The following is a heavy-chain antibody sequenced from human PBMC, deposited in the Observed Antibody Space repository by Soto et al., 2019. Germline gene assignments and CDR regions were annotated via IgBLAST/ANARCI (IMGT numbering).Heavy chain of an antibody. J-gene: IGHJ4*02. V-gene: IGHV3-7*01. Sequence: GGSLRLSCAASGFTFSSYWMSWVRQAPGKGLEWVANIKQDGSEKYYVDSVKGRFTISRDNAKNSLYLQMNSLRAEDTAVYYCARATIAAAYYFDYWGQGTLVTVSS. D-gene: IGHD6-13*01. CDR2: IKQDGSEK. CDR3: ARATIAAAYYFDY. CDR1: GFTFSSYW.